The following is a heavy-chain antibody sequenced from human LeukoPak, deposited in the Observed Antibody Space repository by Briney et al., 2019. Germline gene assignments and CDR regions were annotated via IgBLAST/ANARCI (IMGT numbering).Heavy chain of an antibody. V-gene: IGHV3-23*01. J-gene: IGHJ4*02. Sequence: ETLSLTCAVSGASINISNWWTWVRQPPGKGLEWVSGISGSGSNTYYADSVKGRFTISRDNSKNTLYLQMNSLRAEDTARYYCAKHGQWLGYWDYWGQGTLVTVSS. CDR1: GASINISN. D-gene: IGHD6-19*01. CDR2: ISGSGSNT. CDR3: AKHGQWLGYWDY.